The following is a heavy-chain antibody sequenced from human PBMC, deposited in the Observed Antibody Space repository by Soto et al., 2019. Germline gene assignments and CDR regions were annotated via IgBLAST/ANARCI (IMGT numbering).Heavy chain of an antibody. Sequence: PVGSLRLSCAASGFTFSSYWMHWVRQAPGKGLVWVSRINSDGSSTSYADSVKGRFTISRDNAKNTLYLQMNSLRAEDTAVYYCARDSRTRYGMDVWGQGTTVTVSS. V-gene: IGHV3-74*01. CDR3: ARDSRTRYGMDV. CDR1: GFTFSSYW. CDR2: INSDGSST. J-gene: IGHJ6*02.